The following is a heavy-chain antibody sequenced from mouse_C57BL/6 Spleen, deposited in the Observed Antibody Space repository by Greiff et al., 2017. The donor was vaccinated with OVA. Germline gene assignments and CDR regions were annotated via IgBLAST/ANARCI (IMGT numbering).Heavy chain of an antibody. D-gene: IGHD1-1*01. CDR3: ARMGGTTVVADYFDY. Sequence: QVQLQQPGTELVKPGASVKLSCKASGYTFTSSWMHWVKQRPGQGLEWIGNINPSNGGTNYNEKFKSKATLTVDKSSSTAYMQLSSLTSEDSAVYYGARMGGTTVVADYFDYWGQGTTLTVSS. V-gene: IGHV1-53*01. CDR2: INPSNGGT. CDR1: GYTFTSSW. J-gene: IGHJ2*01.